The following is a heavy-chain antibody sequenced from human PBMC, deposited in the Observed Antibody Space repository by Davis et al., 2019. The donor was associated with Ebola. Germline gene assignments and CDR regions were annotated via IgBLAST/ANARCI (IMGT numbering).Heavy chain of an antibody. CDR3: ARDRTMVQGAPPYY. CDR2: ISSSGSTI. CDR1: GFTFSSYE. D-gene: IGHD3-10*01. J-gene: IGHJ4*02. V-gene: IGHV3-48*03. Sequence: GESLKISCAASGFTFSSYEMNWVRQAPGKGLEWVSYISSSGSTIYYADSVKGRFTISRDNAKNSLYLQMNSLRAEDTAVYYCARDRTMVQGAPPYYWGQGTLVTVSS.